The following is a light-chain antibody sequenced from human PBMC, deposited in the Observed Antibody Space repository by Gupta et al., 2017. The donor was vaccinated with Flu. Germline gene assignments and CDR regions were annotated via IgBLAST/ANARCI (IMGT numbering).Light chain of an antibody. CDR2: GNS. Sequence: QSVLTHPPPVPAAPGPQVPITCTGSSSNIGAGYDVHWYQQLPGTAPKLLIYGNSNRPSGVPDRFSGSKSGTSASLAITGLQAEDEADYYCQSYDSSLYVFGTGTKVTVL. CDR1: SSNIGAGYD. CDR3: QSYDSSLYV. J-gene: IGLJ1*01. V-gene: IGLV1-40*01.